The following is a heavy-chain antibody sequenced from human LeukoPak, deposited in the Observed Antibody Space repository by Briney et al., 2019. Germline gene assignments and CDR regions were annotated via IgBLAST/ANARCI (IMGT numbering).Heavy chain of an antibody. Sequence: GGSLRLSCAASGFTFSSYAMHWVRQAPGKGLEYVSAISSSGGSTYYANSVKGRFTISRDNSKNTLYLQMGSLRADDMAVYYCARAASRVGSSCLGYWGQGTLVTVSS. CDR3: ARAASRVGSSCLGY. CDR2: ISSSGGST. D-gene: IGHD2-2*01. CDR1: GFTFSSYA. V-gene: IGHV3-64*01. J-gene: IGHJ4*02.